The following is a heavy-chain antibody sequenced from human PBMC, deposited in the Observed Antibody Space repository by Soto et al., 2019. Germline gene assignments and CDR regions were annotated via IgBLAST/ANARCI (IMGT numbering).Heavy chain of an antibody. CDR1: GYTLTIYS. J-gene: IGHJ4*02. Sequence: GASVKVSCKASGYTLTIYSIHWLRQAPGQRLEWMGWINPGNGNTKYSQNLNDRVTMTWDTSAATAFMELRSLRPEDTAVYYCARDSLAVAGSFFDYWGQGTLVTVSS. D-gene: IGHD6-19*01. V-gene: IGHV1-3*01. CDR3: ARDSLAVAGSFFDY. CDR2: INPGNGNT.